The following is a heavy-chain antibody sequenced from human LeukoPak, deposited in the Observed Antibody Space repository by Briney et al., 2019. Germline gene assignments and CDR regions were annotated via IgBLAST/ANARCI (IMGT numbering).Heavy chain of an antibody. CDR2: INPNSGGT. CDR3: ARDHGYSSSLDY. J-gene: IGHJ4*02. V-gene: IGHV1-2*04. D-gene: IGHD6-13*01. CDR1: GYTFTGYY. Sequence: ASVKVSCKASGYTFTGYYMHWVRQAPGQGLEWMGWINPNSGGTNYAQKFQGWVTMTRDTSISTAYMELSRLRSDDTAVYYCARDHGYSSSLDYWPQETLVTVSS.